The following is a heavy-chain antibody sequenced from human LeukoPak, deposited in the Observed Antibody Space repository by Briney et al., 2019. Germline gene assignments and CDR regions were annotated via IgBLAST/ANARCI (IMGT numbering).Heavy chain of an antibody. J-gene: IGHJ6*02. CDR3: ANAPTTVTYYYYYGMDV. Sequence: GGSLRLSCAASGFTFSSYWMHWVRQAPGKGLEWVSAISGSGGSTYYADSVKGRFTISRDNSKNTLYLQMNSLRAEDTAVYYCANAPTTVTYYYYYGMDVWGQGTTVTVSS. CDR1: GFTFSSYW. D-gene: IGHD4-17*01. CDR2: ISGSGGST. V-gene: IGHV3-23*01.